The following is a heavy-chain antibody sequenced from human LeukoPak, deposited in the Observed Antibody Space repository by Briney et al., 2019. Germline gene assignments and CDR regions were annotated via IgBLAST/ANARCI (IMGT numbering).Heavy chain of an antibody. D-gene: IGHD5-18*01. J-gene: IGHJ4*02. CDR2: INYSGST. V-gene: IGHV4-59*01. Sequence: PSETLSLTCTVSGGSISSSYWSWIRQSPGKGLEWIGYINYSGSTNYNPSLKSRITISLDTSKNQFSLKLSSVTAADTAVYYCARGYNYGHGFDYWGQGTLVTVSS. CDR1: GGSISSSY. CDR3: ARGYNYGHGFDY.